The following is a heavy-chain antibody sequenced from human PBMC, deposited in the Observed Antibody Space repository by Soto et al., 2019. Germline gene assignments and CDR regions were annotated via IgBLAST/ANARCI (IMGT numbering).Heavy chain of an antibody. CDR3: AKKLGIDPFGSYGLEV. J-gene: IGHJ6*02. CDR2: IIPISSTT. Sequence: QVELVHAGAEVKKPGSSVKVSCKASGGNFITFAISWVRQAPGQGLEWMGEIIPISSTTKSAHKFQDRVTISADGSSSTVHMELRSMKSADTAIYFCAKKLGIDPFGSYGLEVWGQGTTVTVSS. D-gene: IGHD7-27*01. V-gene: IGHV1-69*01. CDR1: GGNFITFA.